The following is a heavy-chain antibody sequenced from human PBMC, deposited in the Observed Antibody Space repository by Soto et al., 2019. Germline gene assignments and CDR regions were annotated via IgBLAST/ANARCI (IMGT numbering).Heavy chain of an antibody. CDR1: GFTFSSYG. Sequence: QVQLVESGGGVVQPGRSLRLSCAASGFTFSSYGMHWVRQAPGKGLEWVAVIWYDGSNKYYADSVKGRFTISRDNSKNTLYLQMNCLRAEDTAVYYCASDGIFGVPDDYWGQGTLVTVSS. J-gene: IGHJ4*02. CDR3: ASDGIFGVPDDY. D-gene: IGHD3-3*01. CDR2: IWYDGSNK. V-gene: IGHV3-33*01.